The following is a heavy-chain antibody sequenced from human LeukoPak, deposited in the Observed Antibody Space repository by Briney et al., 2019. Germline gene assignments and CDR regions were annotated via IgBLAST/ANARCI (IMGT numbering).Heavy chain of an antibody. CDR2: MNPNSGNT. CDR1: GYTFTSYD. J-gene: IGHJ4*02. CDR3: ARGLDSSGYPDY. V-gene: IGHV1-8*01. Sequence: ASVTVSCKASGYTFTSYDINWVRQATGQGLEWMGWMNPNSGNTGYAPKFQGRVTMTRHTSISTAYMELSSLRSEDTAVYYCARGLDSSGYPDYWGQGTLVTVSS. D-gene: IGHD3-22*01.